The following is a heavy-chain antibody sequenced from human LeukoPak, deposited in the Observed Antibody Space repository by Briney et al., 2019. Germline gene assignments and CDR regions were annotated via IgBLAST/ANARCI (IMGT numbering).Heavy chain of an antibody. CDR2: IYPGDSDT. CDR3: ARQDEARIAAARRAFDI. CDR1: GYSFTSYW. D-gene: IGHD6-13*01. Sequence: GESLKISCKGSGYSFTSYWIGWVRQMPGKGLEWMGIIYPGDSDTRYSPSFQGQVTISADKSISTAYLQWSSLKASDTAMYYCARQDEARIAAARRAFDIWGQGTMVTVSS. V-gene: IGHV5-51*01. J-gene: IGHJ3*02.